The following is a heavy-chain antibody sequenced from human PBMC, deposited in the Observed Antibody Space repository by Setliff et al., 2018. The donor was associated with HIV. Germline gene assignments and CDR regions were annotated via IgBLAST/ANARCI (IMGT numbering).Heavy chain of an antibody. CDR3: VRSGKVGELYGF. J-gene: IGHJ4*02. CDR1: GYYFASHW. Sequence: GESPKISCKTSGYYFASHWIGWVRQMSGKGLHWVGIISPTDSATTYSPAFQGHVSMSVDVSTTTAFLEWDNVRASDTATYYCVRSGKVGELYGFWGQGTPVTVSS. CDR2: ISPTDSAT. D-gene: IGHD1-1*01. V-gene: IGHV5-51*01.